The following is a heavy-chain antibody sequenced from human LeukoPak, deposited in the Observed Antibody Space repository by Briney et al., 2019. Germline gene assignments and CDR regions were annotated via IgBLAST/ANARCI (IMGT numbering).Heavy chain of an antibody. CDR1: GFTFSTYA. Sequence: GGSLRLSCSASGFTFSTYAMHWVRQAPGKGLEYVSAISGDGGTTYYADSVKGRFTISRDNSKNTLYLQMSTLRPEDTAVYHCVKWFRALYLWGSAYFDYWGQGTLVTVSS. CDR2: ISGDGGTT. CDR3: VKWFRALYLWGSAYFDY. V-gene: IGHV3-64D*06. D-gene: IGHD3-10*01. J-gene: IGHJ4*02.